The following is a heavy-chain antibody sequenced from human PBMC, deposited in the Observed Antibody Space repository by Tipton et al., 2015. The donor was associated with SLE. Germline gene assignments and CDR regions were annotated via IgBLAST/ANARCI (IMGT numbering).Heavy chain of an antibody. CDR3: ASLGGGRFVGSLDI. CDR2: AYIDNSGT. CDR1: GFTFSSYA. Sequence: GSLRLSCAASGFTFSSYAMSWVRQAPGKGLGWVSVAYIDNSGTYYADSVKGRFTMSRDNSKHTLSLQMNSLRAEDTAVYYCASLGGGRFVGSLDIWGQGTMVTVSS. D-gene: IGHD1-26*01. V-gene: IGHV3-23*03. J-gene: IGHJ3*02.